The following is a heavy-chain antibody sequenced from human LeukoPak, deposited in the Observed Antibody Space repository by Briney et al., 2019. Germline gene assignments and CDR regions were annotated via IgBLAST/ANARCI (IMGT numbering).Heavy chain of an antibody. CDR2: ISSRSSFI. CDR1: GFTFSSYS. Sequence: GGSLRLSCAASGFTFSSYSMNWVRQAPGKGLEWVSSISSRSSFIYYADSVKGRFTISRDNAKNSLYLQMSSLRTEDTALFYCAREGQAFYGMDVWGQGTTVTVSS. V-gene: IGHV3-21*01. J-gene: IGHJ6*02. CDR3: AREGQAFYGMDV.